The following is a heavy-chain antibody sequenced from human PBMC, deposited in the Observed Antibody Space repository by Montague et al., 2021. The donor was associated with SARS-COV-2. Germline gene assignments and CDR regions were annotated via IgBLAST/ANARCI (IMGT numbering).Heavy chain of an antibody. CDR1: GGSISSYY. V-gene: IGHV4-59*01. Sequence: SETRSPTCTVSGGSISSYYWSWIRQPPGKGLEWIGYIYYGGSTNXNPSLKSRITISVDTSKNQFSLKLSSVTAADTAVYYCARGSGWMGNAFDIWGQGTMVTVSS. D-gene: IGHD6-19*01. CDR2: IYYGGST. CDR3: ARGSGWMGNAFDI. J-gene: IGHJ3*02.